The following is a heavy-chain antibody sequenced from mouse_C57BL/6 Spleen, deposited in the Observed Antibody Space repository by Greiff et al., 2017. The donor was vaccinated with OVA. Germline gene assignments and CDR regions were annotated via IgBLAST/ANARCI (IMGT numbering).Heavy chain of an antibody. D-gene: IGHD2-4*01. Sequence: VQLKESGPGLAKPSQTLSLTCSVTGYSITSDYWNWIRKFPGNKLEYMGYISYNGSTSYNPSLNSRISITRDTSKNQYYLQLHSVTTEDTSTYYCARWGDYDDYAMDYWGQGTSVTVSS. CDR3: ARWGDYDDYAMDY. CDR1: GYSITSDY. V-gene: IGHV3-8*01. J-gene: IGHJ4*01. CDR2: ISYNGST.